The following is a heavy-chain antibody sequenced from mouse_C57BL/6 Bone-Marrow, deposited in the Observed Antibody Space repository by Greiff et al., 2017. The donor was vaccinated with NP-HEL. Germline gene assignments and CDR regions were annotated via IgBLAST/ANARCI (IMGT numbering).Heavy chain of an antibody. CDR2: IYPGSGST. Sequence: QVQLQQPGAELVKPGASVKMSCKASGYTFTSYWITWVKQRPGQGLEWIGDIYPGSGSTNYNEKFKSKATLTVDTSSSTAYMQLSSLTSEDSAVYYWARGPGTGAWFAYWGQGTLVTVSA. D-gene: IGHD4-1*01. CDR3: ARGPGTGAWFAY. J-gene: IGHJ3*01. CDR1: GYTFTSYW. V-gene: IGHV1-55*01.